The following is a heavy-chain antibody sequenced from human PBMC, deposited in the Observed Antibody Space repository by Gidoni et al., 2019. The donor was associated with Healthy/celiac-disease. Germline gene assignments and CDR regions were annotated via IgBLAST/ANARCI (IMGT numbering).Heavy chain of an antibody. V-gene: IGHV3-30*04. CDR3: ARDANYYYDVFNDAFDI. D-gene: IGHD3-22*01. Sequence: QVQLVESGGGVVQPGRSLRLSCAASGSTFSSYAMHWVRQAPGKGLEWVAVISYDGSNKYYADSVKGRFTISRDNSKNTLYLQMNSLRAEDTAVYYCARDANYYYDVFNDAFDIWGQGTMVTVSS. CDR2: ISYDGSNK. CDR1: GSTFSSYA. J-gene: IGHJ3*02.